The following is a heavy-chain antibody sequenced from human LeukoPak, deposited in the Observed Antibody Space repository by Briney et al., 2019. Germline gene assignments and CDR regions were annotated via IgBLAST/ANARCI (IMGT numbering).Heavy chain of an antibody. CDR1: GGSFSGYY. CDR3: ARHQTRNIVLLWFGGLDY. CDR2: INHSGST. J-gene: IGHJ4*02. Sequence: PSETLSLTCAVYGGSFSGYYWSWIRQPPGKGLEWIGEINHSGSTNYNPSLKSRVTISVDTSKNQFSLKLSSVTAADTAVYYCARHQTRNIVLLWFGGLDYWGQGTLVTVSS. D-gene: IGHD3-10*01. V-gene: IGHV4-34*01.